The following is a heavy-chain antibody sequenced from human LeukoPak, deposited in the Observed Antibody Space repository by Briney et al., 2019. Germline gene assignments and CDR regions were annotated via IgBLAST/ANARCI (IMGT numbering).Heavy chain of an antibody. D-gene: IGHD6-19*01. V-gene: IGHV4-59*01. J-gene: IGHJ4*02. CDR3: AREGIAVAGFDY. CDR1: GGSISNYY. CDR2: IYYTGST. Sequence: PSETLSLTCTVSGGSISNYYWSWIRQPPGTGLEWLGYIYYTGSTNYNASLRSRVTISLDTSKNQFSLNLTSVTGADTAVYYCAREGIAVAGFDYWGPGTLVTVSS.